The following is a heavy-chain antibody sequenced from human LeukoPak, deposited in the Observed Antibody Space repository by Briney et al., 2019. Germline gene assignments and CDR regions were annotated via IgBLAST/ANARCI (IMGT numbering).Heavy chain of an antibody. V-gene: IGHV3-23*01. D-gene: IGHD6-19*01. CDR2: ISGSGGST. Sequence: PGGSLRLSCAASGFTFSSYGMSWVRQAPGKGLEWVSAISGSGGSTYYADSVKGRFTISRDNSKNTLYLQMNSLRAEDTAVYYCARGIEGYSSGWFDYWGQGTLVTVSS. CDR1: GFTFSSYG. CDR3: ARGIEGYSSGWFDY. J-gene: IGHJ5*01.